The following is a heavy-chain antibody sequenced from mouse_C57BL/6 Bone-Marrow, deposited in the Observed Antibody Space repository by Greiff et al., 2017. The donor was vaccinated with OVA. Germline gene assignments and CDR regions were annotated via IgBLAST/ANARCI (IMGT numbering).Heavy chain of an antibody. CDR2: IYPRSGNT. Sequence: QVQLQQSGAELARPGASVKLSCKASGYTFTSYGISWVKQRTGQGLEWIGEIYPRSGNTYYNEKFKGKATLTADKSSSTAYMELRSLTSEDSAVYFCAREGMDYSWFAYWGQGTLVTVSA. J-gene: IGHJ3*01. D-gene: IGHD1-1*01. CDR1: GYTFTSYG. V-gene: IGHV1-81*01. CDR3: AREGMDYSWFAY.